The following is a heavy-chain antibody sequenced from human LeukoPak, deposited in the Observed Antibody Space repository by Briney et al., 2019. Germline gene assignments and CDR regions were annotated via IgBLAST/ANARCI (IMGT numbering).Heavy chain of an antibody. J-gene: IGHJ4*02. CDR2: INEDGSEK. CDR3: AKALLNYCSSTSCYPGVLDY. V-gene: IGHV3-7*03. Sequence: GGSLRLSCAASGFTFSTYWMSWVRQAPGKGLEWVANINEDGSEKFHVGSVRGRFTISRDNAKNSLYLQMNSLRAEDTALYYCAKALLNYCSSTSCYPGVLDYWGQGTLVTVSS. CDR1: GFTFSTYW. D-gene: IGHD2-2*01.